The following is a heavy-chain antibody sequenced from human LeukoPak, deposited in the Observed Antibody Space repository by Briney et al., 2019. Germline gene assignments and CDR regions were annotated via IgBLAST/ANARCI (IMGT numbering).Heavy chain of an antibody. J-gene: IGHJ4*02. CDR1: GVSISNYY. D-gene: IGHD3-22*01. V-gene: IGHV4-4*07. Sequence: PSETLSLTCTVSGVSISNYYWSWIRQPAGKGLEWIGRIYSSGRTNYNPSLKSRVTMSVDTSKNQFSLKLTSVTAADTAVYYCARGVSSGYYSVYYFDYWGQGTLVTVSS. CDR2: IYSSGRT. CDR3: ARGVSSGYYSVYYFDY.